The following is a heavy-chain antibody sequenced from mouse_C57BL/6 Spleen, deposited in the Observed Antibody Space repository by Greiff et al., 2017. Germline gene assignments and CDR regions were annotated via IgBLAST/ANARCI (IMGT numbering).Heavy chain of an antibody. Sequence: QVQLKQPGAELVRPGSSVKLSCKASGYTFTSYWMDWVKQRPGQGLEWIGNIYPSDSETHYNQKFKDKATLTVDKSSSTAYMQLSSLTSEDSAVYYCARGYGSLYYFDYWGKGTTLTVSS. D-gene: IGHD1-1*01. CDR3: ARGYGSLYYFDY. V-gene: IGHV1-61*01. J-gene: IGHJ2*01. CDR1: GYTFTSYW. CDR2: IYPSDSET.